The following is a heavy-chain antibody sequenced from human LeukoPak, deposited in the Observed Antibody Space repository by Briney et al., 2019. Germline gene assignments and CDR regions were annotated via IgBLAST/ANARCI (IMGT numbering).Heavy chain of an antibody. CDR1: GYTFTSYY. CDR3: ARDLCSGCYYFDY. Sequence: GGSLRLSCPASGYTFTSYYMHWVRQAPGQGLEWMGIINPSGGSTSYAQKFQGRVTMTRDTSTSTVYMELSSLRSEDTAVYYCARDLCSGCYYFDYWGQGTLVTVSS. CDR2: INPSGGST. V-gene: IGHV1-46*01. D-gene: IGHD3-22*01. J-gene: IGHJ4*02.